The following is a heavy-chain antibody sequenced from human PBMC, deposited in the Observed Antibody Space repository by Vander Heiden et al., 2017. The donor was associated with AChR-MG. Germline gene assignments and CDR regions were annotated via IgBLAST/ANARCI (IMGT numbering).Heavy chain of an antibody. J-gene: IGHJ3*02. D-gene: IGHD1-1*01. CDR1: GFIFSNYG. CDR2: IWYDGSNK. Sequence: QVQLVESGGGVVQPGRSLRLSCAASGFIFSNYGMHWVRQAPGKGLEGVAVIWYDGSNKYYADSVKGRFTISRDNAKNTLYLEMNSLRAEDTAVYYCARYNEGTFDIWGQGTMVIVSS. V-gene: IGHV3-33*01. CDR3: ARYNEGTFDI.